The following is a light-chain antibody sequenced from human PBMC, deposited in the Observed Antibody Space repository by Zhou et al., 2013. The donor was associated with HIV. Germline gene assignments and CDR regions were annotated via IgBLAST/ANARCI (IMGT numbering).Light chain of an antibody. V-gene: IGKV3-20*01. Sequence: EIVLTQSPGTLALSPGERATLSCRASQSVGSSHLAWQQKPGQAPRLLIYGASSRATGIPDRFSGSGSVTDFTLTISRLEPEDFAVYYCQQYGSSPPSYTFGQGTKLEIK. CDR3: QQYGSSPPSYT. CDR1: QSVGSSH. CDR2: GAS. J-gene: IGKJ2*01.